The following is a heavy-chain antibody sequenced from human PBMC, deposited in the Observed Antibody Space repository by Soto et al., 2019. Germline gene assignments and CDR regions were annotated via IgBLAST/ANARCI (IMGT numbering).Heavy chain of an antibody. Sequence: QLQLQESGPGLVKPSETLSLTCTVSGGSISSSSYYWGWIRQPPGKGLEWIGSIYYSGSTYYNPSLKSRVNISVATSKNQFSLKLSSVTAADTAVYYCARPRIDDYGEYLDYWGQGTLVTVSS. V-gene: IGHV4-39*01. D-gene: IGHD4-17*01. CDR2: IYYSGST. CDR1: GGSISSSSYY. J-gene: IGHJ4*02. CDR3: ARPRIDDYGEYLDY.